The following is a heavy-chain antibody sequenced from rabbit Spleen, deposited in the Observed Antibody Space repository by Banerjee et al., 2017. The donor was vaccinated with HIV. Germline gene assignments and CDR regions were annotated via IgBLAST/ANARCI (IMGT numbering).Heavy chain of an antibody. CDR2: IYPVFGIT. Sequence: QEQLEESGGDLVKPEGSLTLTCKASAIDLIRNAMSWVRQAPGKGLEWIGDIYPVFGITNYANWMKGRFTISSDNAQNTVDLQMNSLTAADTATYFCVREVATKFSLWGPGTLVTVS. J-gene: IGHJ4*01. CDR3: VREVATKFSL. V-gene: IGHV1S47*01. D-gene: IGHD2-1*01. CDR1: AIDLIRNA.